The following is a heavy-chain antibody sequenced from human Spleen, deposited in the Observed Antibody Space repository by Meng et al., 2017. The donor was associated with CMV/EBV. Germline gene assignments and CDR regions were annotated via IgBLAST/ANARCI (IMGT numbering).Heavy chain of an antibody. CDR1: GFTFSSYS. Sequence: GGSLRLSCAASGFTFSSYSMNWVRQAPGKGLEWVSYISSSGSTIYYADSVKGRFTISRDNAKNSLYLQMDSLRAEDTAVYYCAREGTSGSYCFDYWGQGTLVTVSS. V-gene: IGHV3-48*04. D-gene: IGHD1-26*01. CDR3: AREGTSGSYCFDY. J-gene: IGHJ4*02. CDR2: ISSSGSTI.